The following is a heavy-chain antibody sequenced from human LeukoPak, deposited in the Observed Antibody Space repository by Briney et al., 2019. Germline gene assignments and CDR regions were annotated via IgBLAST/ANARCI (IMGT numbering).Heavy chain of an antibody. Sequence: GGSLRLSCAASGFTFSSYWMSWVRQAPGKGLEWGANIKQDGSEKYYVDSVKGRFTISRDNAKNSLYLQMNSLRAEDTAVYYCARDIVVVPAAIGAFDIWGQGTMVTVSS. CDR3: ARDIVVVPAAIGAFDI. CDR1: GFTFSSYW. D-gene: IGHD2-2*01. J-gene: IGHJ3*02. V-gene: IGHV3-7*01. CDR2: IKQDGSEK.